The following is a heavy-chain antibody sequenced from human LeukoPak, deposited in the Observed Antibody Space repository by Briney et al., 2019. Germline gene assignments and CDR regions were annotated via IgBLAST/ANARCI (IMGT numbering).Heavy chain of an antibody. CDR3: AKDFTYYGSGSYYNVGDY. D-gene: IGHD3-10*01. Sequence: GGSLRLSCAASGFTFSSYAMHWVRQAPGKGLEWVAVISYDGSNKYYADSVKGRFTISRDNSKNTLYLQMNSLRAEDTAVYYCAKDFTYYGSGSYYNVGDYWGQGTLVTVSS. CDR1: GFTFSSYA. J-gene: IGHJ4*02. V-gene: IGHV3-30*04. CDR2: ISYDGSNK.